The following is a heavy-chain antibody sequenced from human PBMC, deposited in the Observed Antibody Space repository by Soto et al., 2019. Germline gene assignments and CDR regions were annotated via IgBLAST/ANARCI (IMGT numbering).Heavy chain of an antibody. CDR1: GFTFSSYG. CDR3: ATYAYGDLLDY. Sequence: QVKLVESGGGVAQPGRSLRLSCAASGFTFSSYGMHWVRQAPGKGLEWVAVIWYDGSNKYYADSVKGRFTISRDNSKNSLYLQMNSLGAEDTAVYYCATYAYGDLLDYWGQGTLVTVAS. V-gene: IGHV3-33*01. D-gene: IGHD4-17*01. CDR2: IWYDGSNK. J-gene: IGHJ4*02.